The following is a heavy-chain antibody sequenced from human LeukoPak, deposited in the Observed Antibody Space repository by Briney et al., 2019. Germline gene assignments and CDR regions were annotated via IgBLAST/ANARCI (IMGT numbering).Heavy chain of an antibody. J-gene: IGHJ6*03. CDR1: GYTFTAYY. V-gene: IGHV1-2*02. CDR2: INPNTGVT. D-gene: IGHD6-13*01. Sequence: ASVTVSCKASGYTFTAYYIHWVRQAPGQGLEWMGWINPNTGVTNFAQKFLGRVTVTRDTSISTAYMELSRLESDDTAIYYCARVPGTSYYYYYMDVWGRGTTVTVSS. CDR3: ARVPGTSYYYYYMDV.